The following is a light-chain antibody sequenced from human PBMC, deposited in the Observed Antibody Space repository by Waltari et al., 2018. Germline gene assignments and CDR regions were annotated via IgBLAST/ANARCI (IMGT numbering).Light chain of an antibody. V-gene: IGKV1-39*01. J-gene: IGKJ1*01. Sequence: DIQMTQEPSSLSVSIGDRVTINCRASHSTGRYLSWYQRKSGRAPKLLISFASSLESGVPSRFSGTGSGTDFTLTINSLQPEDIGTYYCQQASRGPLTFGQGT. CDR1: HSTGRY. CDR2: FAS. CDR3: QQASRGPLT.